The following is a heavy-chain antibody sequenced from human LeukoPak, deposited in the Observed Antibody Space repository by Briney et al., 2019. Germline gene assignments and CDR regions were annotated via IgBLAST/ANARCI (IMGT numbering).Heavy chain of an antibody. D-gene: IGHD3-10*01. V-gene: IGHV3-48*03. CDR2: VSNSGNTI. CDR1: RFTLSGYE. Sequence: GGSLRLSCAASRFTLSGYEMNWVRQAPGKGLEWLSYVSNSGNTIFYADSVKGRFTISRDNAKNSLYLQMNSLRAEDTAVYYCARGIGGVWGQGTLVTVSS. J-gene: IGHJ4*02. CDR3: ARGIGGV.